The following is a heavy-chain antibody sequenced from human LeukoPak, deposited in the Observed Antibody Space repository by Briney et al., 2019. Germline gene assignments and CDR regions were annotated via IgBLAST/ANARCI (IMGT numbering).Heavy chain of an antibody. J-gene: IGHJ4*02. CDR3: ARDESGPAD. V-gene: IGHV3-30*03. CDR2: ISYDGSNK. D-gene: IGHD3-3*01. CDR1: GFTFGSYG. Sequence: GGSLRLSCAASGFTFGSYGMHWVRQAPGKGLEWVAVISYDGSNKYYADSVKGRFTISRDNAKNSLYLHMNSLRAEDTALYYCARDESGPADWGQGTLVTVSS.